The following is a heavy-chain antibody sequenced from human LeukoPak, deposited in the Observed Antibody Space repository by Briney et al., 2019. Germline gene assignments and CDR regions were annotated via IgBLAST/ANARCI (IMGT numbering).Heavy chain of an antibody. CDR3: AKDGARGVIPRFDP. V-gene: IGHV3-23*01. CDR1: GSTFSSYA. Sequence: GGSLRLSCAASGSTFSSYAMNWVRQAPGKGLEWVSGISGSGDSTYYPDSEKGRFTISRDNSKNTLYLHMNSLRADDTAVYYCAKDGARGVIPRFDPWGQGTLVTVAS. D-gene: IGHD3-10*01. CDR2: ISGSGDST. J-gene: IGHJ5*02.